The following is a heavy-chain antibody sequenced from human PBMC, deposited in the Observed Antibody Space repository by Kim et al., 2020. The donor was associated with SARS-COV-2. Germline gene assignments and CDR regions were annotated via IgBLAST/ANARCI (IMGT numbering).Heavy chain of an antibody. CDR1: GYTLTELS. V-gene: IGHV1-24*01. Sequence: ASVKVSCKVSGYTLTELSMHWVRQAPGKGLEWMGGFDPEDGETIYAQKFQGRVTMTEDTSTDTAYMELSSLRSEDTAVYYCATVRSDYGDYGPIRESRGYAFDIWGQGTMVTVSS. CDR2: FDPEDGET. J-gene: IGHJ3*02. D-gene: IGHD4-17*01. CDR3: ATVRSDYGDYGPIRESRGYAFDI.